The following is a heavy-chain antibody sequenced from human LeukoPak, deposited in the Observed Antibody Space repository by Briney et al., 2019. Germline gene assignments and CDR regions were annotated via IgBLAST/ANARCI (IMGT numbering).Heavy chain of an antibody. CDR3: ARGNCSSTSCEFDY. Sequence: SQTLSLTCAISGDSVSSNSAAWNWIRQSPSRGLEWLGRKYYRSKWYNDYAVSVKSRITISPDTSKNQFSLQLNSVTPEDTAVYYCARGNCSSTSCEFDYWGQGTLVTVSS. CDR1: GDSVSSNSAA. CDR2: KYYRSKWYN. V-gene: IGHV6-1*01. J-gene: IGHJ4*02. D-gene: IGHD2-2*01.